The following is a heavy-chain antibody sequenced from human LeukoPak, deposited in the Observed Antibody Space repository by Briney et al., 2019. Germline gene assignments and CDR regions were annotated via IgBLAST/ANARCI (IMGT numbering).Heavy chain of an antibody. V-gene: IGHV4-59*01. CDR2: IYYSGST. CDR3: ARGVMGIAARLFDY. J-gene: IGHJ4*02. D-gene: IGHD6-6*01. CDR1: GGSISSYY. Sequence: PSETLSLTCTVSGGSISSYYWSWIRQPPGKGLEWIGYIYYSGSTNYNPSLKSRVTIPVDTSKNQFSLKLSSVTAADTAVYYCARGVMGIAARLFDYWGQGSLVTVSS.